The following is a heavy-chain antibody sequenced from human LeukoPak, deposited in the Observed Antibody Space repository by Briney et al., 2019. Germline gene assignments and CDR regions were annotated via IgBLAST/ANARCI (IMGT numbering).Heavy chain of an antibody. D-gene: IGHD4-11*01. CDR1: DDSITMYY. V-gene: IGHV4-59*01. CDR3: ARGRVSSSTWYSTYYYFFYMDF. J-gene: IGHJ6*03. CDR2: VDHTGST. Sequence: SETLSLTCTVSDDSITMYYWTWIRQPPGKGLEWIGYVDHTGSTKFNPSLNGRVSISRDTSNNFFSLRLRSVTAADTAVYFCARGRVSSSTWYSTYYYFFYMDFWGEGTTVTVSS.